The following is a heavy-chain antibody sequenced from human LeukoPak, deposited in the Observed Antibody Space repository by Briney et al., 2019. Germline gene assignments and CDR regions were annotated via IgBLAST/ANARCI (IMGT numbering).Heavy chain of an antibody. Sequence: SETLSLTCAVSGGSISSYYWSWIRQPPGKGLEWIGYIYYSGSTNYNPSLKSRVTISVDTSKNQFSLKLSSVTAADTAVYYCARLRTIAVAGSWSLCWFDPWGQGTLVTVSS. CDR2: IYYSGST. V-gene: IGHV4-59*12. J-gene: IGHJ5*02. D-gene: IGHD6-19*01. CDR1: GGSISSYY. CDR3: ARLRTIAVAGSWSLCWFDP.